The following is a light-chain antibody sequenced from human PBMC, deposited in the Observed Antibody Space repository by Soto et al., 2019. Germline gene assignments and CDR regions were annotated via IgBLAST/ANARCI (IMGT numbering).Light chain of an antibody. J-gene: IGKJ1*01. CDR3: QQYTSP. V-gene: IGKV1-5*03. CDR2: KAS. Sequence: DIQMTQSPSTLSASVGDRVTITCRASQSISSWLAWYQQKPGKAPKLLIYKASSLESGVPSRFSGSGSGTEFTLTISSLQPDDFATYYCQQYTSPFGQGTKVEIK. CDR1: QSISSW.